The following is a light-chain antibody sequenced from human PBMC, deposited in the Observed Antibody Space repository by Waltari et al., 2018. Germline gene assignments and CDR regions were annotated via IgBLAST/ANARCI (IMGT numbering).Light chain of an antibody. CDR1: SSDVGGYNY. CDR2: DVS. J-gene: IGLJ2*01. Sequence: QSALTQPASVSGSPGQSITISCTGTSSDVGGYNYVSWYQHHPGKAPKLMIYDVSNRPSWVSNRFSGSKSGNTASLTISGLQAEDEADYYSSSYISSSTLELFGGGTSLTVL. CDR3: SSYISSSTLEL. V-gene: IGLV2-14*03.